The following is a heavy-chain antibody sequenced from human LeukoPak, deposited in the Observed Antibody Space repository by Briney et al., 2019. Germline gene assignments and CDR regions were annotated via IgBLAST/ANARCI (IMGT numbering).Heavy chain of an antibody. CDR2: ISRSGGTT. J-gene: IGHJ4*02. D-gene: IGHD6-19*01. V-gene: IGHV3-23*01. CDR3: AKVIYTTGWSYFDN. CDR1: GFTFSSYA. Sequence: GGSLRLSCSASGFTFSSYAMSWVRQAPGKGLEWVSTISRSGGTTYYADSVKGRVTISRDNSNNTLYLRMNSLRAEDTAVYYRAKVIYTTGWSYFDNWGQGTLFTVSS.